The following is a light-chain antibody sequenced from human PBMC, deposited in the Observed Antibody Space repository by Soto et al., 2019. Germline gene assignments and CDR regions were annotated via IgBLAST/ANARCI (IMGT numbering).Light chain of an antibody. J-gene: IGKJ2*01. Sequence: DIVMTQSPLSLPVTPGEPASISCRSSQSLLHSNGYNYLDWYLQKPGQSPQLLISLCSNRASGVPDRFRGSGSGTDFTLNINRVEAEDVGVYYCMQSLQTPYTFGHGTQLEIK. CDR3: MQSLQTPYT. CDR2: LCS. CDR1: QSLLHSNGYNY. V-gene: IGKV2-28*01.